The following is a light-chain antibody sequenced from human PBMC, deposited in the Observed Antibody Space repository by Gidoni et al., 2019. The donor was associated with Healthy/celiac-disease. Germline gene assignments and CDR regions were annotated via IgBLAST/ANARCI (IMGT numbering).Light chain of an antibody. J-gene: IGKJ1*01. V-gene: IGKV2-28*01. CDR2: LGS. CDR1: QSLLHSNGYNY. Sequence: DIVLTQSPLSLPVTPGEPASISCRSSQSLLHSNGYNYLDWYLQKPGQSPQLLIYLGSNRASGVPDRCSGSGSGTDFTLKSSRVEAEDVGVYYCMQALQTTWTFGQXTKVEIK. CDR3: MQALQTTWT.